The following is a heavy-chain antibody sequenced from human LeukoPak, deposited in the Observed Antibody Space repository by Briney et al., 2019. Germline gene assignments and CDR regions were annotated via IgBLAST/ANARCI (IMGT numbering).Heavy chain of an antibody. CDR3: ARGSSGSFDY. D-gene: IGHD6-19*01. CDR1: GDSVSVNIVA. Sequence: SPTLSLTFAISGDSVSVNIVAWNWIRQSPSRGLEWLGSTNYRSKWYNDYAVSVRGRITINPYTSKNRFSLQLDSVTPEDTAVYYCARGSSGSFDYWGQGTLVTVSS. J-gene: IGHJ4*02. V-gene: IGHV6-1*01. CDR2: TNYRSKWYN.